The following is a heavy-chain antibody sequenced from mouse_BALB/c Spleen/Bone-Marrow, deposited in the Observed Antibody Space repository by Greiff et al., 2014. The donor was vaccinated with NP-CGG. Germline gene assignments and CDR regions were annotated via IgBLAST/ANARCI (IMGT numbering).Heavy chain of an antibody. D-gene: IGHD1-2*01. J-gene: IGHJ4*01. CDR1: GFSLSTSGMG. CDR2: IYWDDDK. V-gene: IGHV8-12*01. Sequence: QVQLQQSGPGILQPSQTLSLTCSFSGFSLSTSGMGVSWIRQPSGKGLEWLAHIYWDDDKRYNPSLKSRLTISKDTSSNQVFLKITSVDTADTATYYCARKDYGYSYAMDYWGQGTSVTVSS. CDR3: ARKDYGYSYAMDY.